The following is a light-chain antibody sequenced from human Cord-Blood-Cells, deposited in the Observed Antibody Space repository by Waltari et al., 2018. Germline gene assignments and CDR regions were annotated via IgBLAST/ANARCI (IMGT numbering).Light chain of an antibody. CDR1: SRYVGSYNL. CDR2: EVS. CDR3: CSYAGSSTFV. Sequence: SARTHPAPWFGPPGQSTPIPCTATSRYVGSYNLVSWYQQHPGKAPKLMIYEVSNRPSGVSNRFSGSKSGNTASLTISGLQAEDEADYYCCSYAGSSTFVFGTGTKVTVL. V-gene: IGLV2-23*02. J-gene: IGLJ1*01.